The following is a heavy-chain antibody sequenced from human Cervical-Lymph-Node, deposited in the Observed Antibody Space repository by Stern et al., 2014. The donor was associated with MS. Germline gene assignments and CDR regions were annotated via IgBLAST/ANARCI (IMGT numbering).Heavy chain of an antibody. CDR1: GGTFISSYA. Sequence: QVQLVESWAEVKKPGSSVNVSCKASGGTFISSYAITWMRQAPGQGLEWMGRIIPILGLPNYAQKFQGRLTITADTSTSTVYMYLTSLRSEDTAVYYCARGIVSNRAAATQHNLFDPWGQGTLVTVSS. CDR2: IIPILGLP. V-gene: IGHV1-69*09. CDR3: ARGIVSNRAAATQHNLFDP. D-gene: IGHD2-15*01. J-gene: IGHJ5*02.